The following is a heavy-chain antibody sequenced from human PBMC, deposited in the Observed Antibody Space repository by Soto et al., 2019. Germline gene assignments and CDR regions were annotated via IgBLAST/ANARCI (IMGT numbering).Heavy chain of an antibody. CDR3: AREGRADHDFWRQYYFDY. CDR1: GFTFSSYS. Sequence: GGSLRLSCAASGFTFSSYSMNWVRQAPGKGLEWVSYISSSSSTIYYADSVKGRFTISRDNAKNSLYLQMNSLRDEDTAVYYCAREGRADHDFWRQYYFDYWGQGTLVTVSS. D-gene: IGHD3-3*01. CDR2: ISSSSSTI. J-gene: IGHJ4*02. V-gene: IGHV3-48*02.